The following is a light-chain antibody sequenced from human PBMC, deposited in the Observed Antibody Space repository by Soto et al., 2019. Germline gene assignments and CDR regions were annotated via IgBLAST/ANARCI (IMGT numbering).Light chain of an antibody. V-gene: IGLV2-8*01. Sequence: QSVLTPPPSASGSPGQSVTISCTGTKSDIGVYDFVSWYQHHPGKAPRLIIYEVVQRPSGVPDRFSGSKSGNTASLTVSGLQAADEADYFCKSYAGSNTYVFGSGTKLTVL. CDR2: EVV. CDR3: KSYAGSNTYV. J-gene: IGLJ1*01. CDR1: KSDIGVYDF.